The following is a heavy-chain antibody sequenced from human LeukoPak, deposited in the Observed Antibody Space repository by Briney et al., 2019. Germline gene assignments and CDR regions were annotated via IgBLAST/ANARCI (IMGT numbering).Heavy chain of an antibody. V-gene: IGHV3-30*18. CDR2: ISYYGSNI. Sequence: PGGALRLSCAASGFTFSSYGMHWVRQAPGKVLGWVAVISYYGSNINYVESVKGRFNISIDNSKNTLYLQMNSLRAEDTAVYYCAKDQYFVTGYYSHMDVWGKGTTVTISS. CDR3: AKDQYFVTGYYSHMDV. J-gene: IGHJ6*03. D-gene: IGHD2-21*02. CDR1: GFTFSSYG.